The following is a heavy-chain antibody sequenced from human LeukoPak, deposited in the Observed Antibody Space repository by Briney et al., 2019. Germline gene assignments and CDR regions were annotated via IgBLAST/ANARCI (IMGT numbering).Heavy chain of an antibody. Sequence: GGSLRLSCAASGFTFSSYGMSWVRQAPGKGLEWVSFIYSDNTHYSDSVKSRFTISRDNSKNTLYLQMNSLRAEDTAVYYCARRAGAYSHPYDYWGQGTLVTVSS. V-gene: IGHV3-53*01. CDR3: ARRAGAYSHPYDY. CDR2: IYSDNT. CDR1: GFTFSSYG. D-gene: IGHD4/OR15-4a*01. J-gene: IGHJ4*02.